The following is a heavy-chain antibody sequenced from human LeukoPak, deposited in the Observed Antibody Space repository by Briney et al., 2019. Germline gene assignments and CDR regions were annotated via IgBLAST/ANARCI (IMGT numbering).Heavy chain of an antibody. CDR1: GGSISSHY. CDR2: IYYSGSP. CDR3: ARDSRYYYYMDV. V-gene: IGHV4-59*11. Sequence: PSETLSLTCTVSGGSISSHYWSWIRQPPGKGLEWIGYIYYSGSPNYNPSLKSRVTISVDTSKNQFSLKLSSVTAADTAVYYCARDSRYYYYMDVWGKGTTVTVSS. J-gene: IGHJ6*03.